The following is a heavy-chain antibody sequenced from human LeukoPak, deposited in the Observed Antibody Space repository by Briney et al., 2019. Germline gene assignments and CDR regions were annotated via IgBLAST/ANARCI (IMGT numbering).Heavy chain of an antibody. Sequence: PSETLSLTCAVSGYSISSGYYWGWIRQPPGKGLEWIGSIYYSGSTYYNPSLKSRVTISVDTSKNQFSLKLSSVTAADTAVYYCARVANGWFDPWGQGTLVTVSS. V-gene: IGHV4-38-2*01. CDR1: GYSISSGYY. CDR3: ARVANGWFDP. CDR2: IYYSGST. D-gene: IGHD5-12*01. J-gene: IGHJ5*02.